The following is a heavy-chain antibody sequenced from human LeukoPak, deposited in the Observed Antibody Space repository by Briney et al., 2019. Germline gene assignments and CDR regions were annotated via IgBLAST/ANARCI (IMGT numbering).Heavy chain of an antibody. CDR1: GGSISSSSYY. D-gene: IGHD2-15*01. CDR3: ARLVVAATWFDP. V-gene: IGHV4-39*01. J-gene: IGHJ5*02. Sequence: SETLSLTCTVSGGSISSSSYYWDWIRQPPGKGLEWIGSIYYSGSTYYNPSLKSRVTISVDTSKNQFSLKLSSVTAADTAVYYCARLVVAATWFDPWGQGTLVTVSS. CDR2: IYYSGST.